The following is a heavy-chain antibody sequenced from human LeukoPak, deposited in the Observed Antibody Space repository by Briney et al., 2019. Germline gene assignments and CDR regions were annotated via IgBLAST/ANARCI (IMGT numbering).Heavy chain of an antibody. V-gene: IGHV3-21*01. CDR3: ASDEGNYFDY. J-gene: IGHJ4*02. CDR2: ISRNSTYI. Sequence: GGSLRLSCAASGLTFSSYIMNWVRQAPGKGLEWVASISRNSTYIHYADSVKGRFTTSRDNARNSLFLQMNSLRAEDTAIYYCASDEGNYFDYWGQGTLVTVSS. CDR1: GLTFSSYI.